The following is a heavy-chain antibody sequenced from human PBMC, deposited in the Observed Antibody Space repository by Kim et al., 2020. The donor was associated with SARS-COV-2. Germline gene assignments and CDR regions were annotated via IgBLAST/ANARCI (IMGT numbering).Heavy chain of an antibody. Sequence: SETLSLTCTVSGGSIDTYYWTWIRQSAEKGLEWIGRIYSSGNTDYNPSLKSRVTILVDTSKNQFSLKLTSMSAADTAVYYCARGADSMVYWGQGILVSVS. J-gene: IGHJ4*02. D-gene: IGHD3-10*01. CDR1: GGSIDTYY. CDR3: ARGADSMVY. CDR2: IYSSGNT. V-gene: IGHV4-4*07.